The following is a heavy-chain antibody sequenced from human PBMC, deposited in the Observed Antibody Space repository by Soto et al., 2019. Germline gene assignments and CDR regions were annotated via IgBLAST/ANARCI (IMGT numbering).Heavy chain of an antibody. Sequence: EVQLVESGGGLIQRGGSLRLSCAASGFTLSTYSLNWVRQAPRKGLEWLSYISGISNTIYYADSVKGRFTISRDNAKNALYLQMTIMRDEDTAVYFCARGFDLQYGMDVWGQGTTVTVS. CDR1: GFTLSTYS. V-gene: IGHV3-48*02. CDR2: ISGISNTI. J-gene: IGHJ6*02. D-gene: IGHD3-10*01. CDR3: ARGFDLQYGMDV.